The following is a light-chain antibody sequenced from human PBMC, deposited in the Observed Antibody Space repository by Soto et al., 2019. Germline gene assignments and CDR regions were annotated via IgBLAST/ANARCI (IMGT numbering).Light chain of an antibody. CDR1: SNDIGGYNY. V-gene: IGLV2-14*01. CDR2: EVS. CDR3: SSYTTSTTWV. Sequence: QSALTQPASVSGSPGQSITISCTGTSNDIGGYNYVSWYQQHPGKAPKLMIFEVSNRPSGVSNRFSGSKSGNTASLTISGLQAADEADYYCSSYTTSTTWVFGGGTK. J-gene: IGLJ3*02.